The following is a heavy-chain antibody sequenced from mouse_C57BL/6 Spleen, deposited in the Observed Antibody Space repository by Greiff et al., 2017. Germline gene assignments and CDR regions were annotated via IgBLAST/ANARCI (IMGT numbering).Heavy chain of an antibody. CDR1: GFNIKNTY. D-gene: IGHD2-4*01. J-gene: IGHJ3*01. CDR3: ARTLYDYDEGAWFAY. Sequence: GQLQQSVAELVRPGASVKLSCTASGFNIKNTYMHWVKQRPEQGLEWIGRIDPANGNTKYAPKFQGKATITADTSSNTAYLQLSSLTSGDTAIYYCARTLYDYDEGAWFAYWGQGTLVTVSA. CDR2: IDPANGNT. V-gene: IGHV14-3*01.